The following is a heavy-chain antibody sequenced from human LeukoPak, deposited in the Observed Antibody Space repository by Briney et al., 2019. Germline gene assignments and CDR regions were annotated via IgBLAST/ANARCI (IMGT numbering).Heavy chain of an antibody. D-gene: IGHD3-9*01. Sequence: GGALRLSCAAPGFTFSSYSMNWVRPAPGEGLGWGSFIRSSSSYIYYADAVKGRFTISRDNAKNSLYLQMNSLRAEDTAVYYCARELFANYDILTGYMDVWGQGTTVTVSS. CDR1: GFTFSSYS. CDR2: IRSSSSYI. J-gene: IGHJ6*02. CDR3: ARELFANYDILTGYMDV. V-gene: IGHV3-21*01.